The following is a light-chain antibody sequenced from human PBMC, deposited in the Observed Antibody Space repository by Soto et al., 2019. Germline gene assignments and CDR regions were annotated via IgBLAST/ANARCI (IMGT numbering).Light chain of an antibody. CDR2: EVS. CDR3: SSFTTTSTNVI. Sequence: QSALTQPPSASGSPGQSVTISCTGTSSDVGGYNYVSWYQQHPGSAPKLLLYEVSDRPSGVSDRFSGSKSGNTATLSISGLQSDDDAYYYCSSFTTTSTNVIFGGGTKLTVL. CDR1: SSDVGGYNY. J-gene: IGLJ2*01. V-gene: IGLV2-14*03.